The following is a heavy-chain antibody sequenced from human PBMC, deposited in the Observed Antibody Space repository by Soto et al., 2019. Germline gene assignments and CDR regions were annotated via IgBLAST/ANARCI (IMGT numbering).Heavy chain of an antibody. Sequence: GPTLGNPTHTLTLTCIFSGFSLRTSGVGVGWIRQPPGKALEWLGFIYWNDDKRYSPSLKSRLTITKDTSKNQVVLTMTNMDPVDTATYYCAKSGSSGWYGWFDPWGQGTLVTVSS. CDR1: GFSLRTSGVG. D-gene: IGHD6-19*01. CDR3: AKSGSSGWYGWFDP. V-gene: IGHV2-5*01. J-gene: IGHJ5*02. CDR2: IYWNDDK.